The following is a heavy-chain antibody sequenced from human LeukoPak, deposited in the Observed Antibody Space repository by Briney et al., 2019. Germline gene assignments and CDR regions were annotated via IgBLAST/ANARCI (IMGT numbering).Heavy chain of an antibody. J-gene: IGHJ4*02. D-gene: IGHD5/OR15-5a*01. CDR1: GFTFSNFA. V-gene: IGHV3-23*01. CDR2: LSGSGGST. CDR3: AKVAALSN. Sequence: GSLRLSCAASGFTFSNFAMNWVRQAPGKGPEWVSGLSGSGGSTYYADSVKGRFTISRDNSKNVLYLQMNSLRAEDTAVYYCAKVAALSNWGQGTLVTVSS.